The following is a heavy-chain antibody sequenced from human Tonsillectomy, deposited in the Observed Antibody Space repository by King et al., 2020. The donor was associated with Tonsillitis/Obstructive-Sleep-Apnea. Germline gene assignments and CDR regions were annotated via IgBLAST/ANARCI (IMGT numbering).Heavy chain of an antibody. D-gene: IGHD4-23*01. CDR2: IRSKTHGGKT. V-gene: IGHV3-49*04. CDR3: SKDAECGYYGGKLSPVP. J-gene: IGHJ5*02. Sequence: VQLVESGGGLVQPGRSLRLSCTASGFTFGDYAMSWVRRAPGKGLEWVGFIRSKTHGGKTEYAASVKGRFAISRYDSKSIAYLQMSRLTTEDTGVYYCSKDAECGYYGGKLSPVPWGQGTLVTVSS. CDR1: GFTFGDYA.